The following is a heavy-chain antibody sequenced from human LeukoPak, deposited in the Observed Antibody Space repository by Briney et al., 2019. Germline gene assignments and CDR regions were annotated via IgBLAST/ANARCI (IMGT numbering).Heavy chain of an antibody. CDR2: IYYSGST. Sequence: SQTLSLTCTVSGGFISSGGYYWSWIRQPPGKGLEWIGYIYYSGSTYYNPSLKNRVTISVDTSKNQFSLKLSSVTAADTAVYYCAKTVVPRVIDVWGQGTPVTVSS. J-gene: IGHJ6*02. CDR1: GGFISSGGYY. CDR3: AKTVVPRVIDV. V-gene: IGHV4-31*03. D-gene: IGHD2-21*01.